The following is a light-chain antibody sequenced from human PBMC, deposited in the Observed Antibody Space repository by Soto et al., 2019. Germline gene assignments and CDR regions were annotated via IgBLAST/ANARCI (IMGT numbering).Light chain of an antibody. CDR1: RSIGNY. V-gene: IGKV1-39*01. CDR3: QQSYSTPYS. CDR2: LTS. Sequence: DILMTQSPSSLSASVGDRVTITCRASRSIGNYLNWYQQKPESAPKLLIYLTSSLQSGVPSRFSGSGSGTDFTLTISSLQPEDFATYYCQQSYSTPYSFGQGTKLEIK. J-gene: IGKJ2*01.